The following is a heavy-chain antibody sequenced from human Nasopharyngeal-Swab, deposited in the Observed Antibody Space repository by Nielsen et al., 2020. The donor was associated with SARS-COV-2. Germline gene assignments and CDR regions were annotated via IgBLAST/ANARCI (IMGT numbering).Heavy chain of an antibody. Sequence: ASVKVSCKASGYTFTSDDINWVRQATGQGLEWMGWMNPNSGNTGYAQKFQGRVTMTRNTSISTAYMELSSLRSEDTAVYYCARGGYGDYLGYYYYMDVWGKGTTVTVSS. V-gene: IGHV1-8*01. CDR3: ARGGYGDYLGYYYYMDV. J-gene: IGHJ6*03. D-gene: IGHD4-17*01. CDR2: MNPNSGNT. CDR1: GYTFTSDD.